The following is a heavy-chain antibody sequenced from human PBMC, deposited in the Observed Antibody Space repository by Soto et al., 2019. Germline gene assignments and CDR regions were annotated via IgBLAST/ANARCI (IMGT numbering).Heavy chain of an antibody. V-gene: IGHV3-21*01. CDR2: ISSSSSYI. D-gene: IGHD1-1*01. CDR3: AGIHRRNSGSFWYFDL. CDR1: GFTFSSYS. J-gene: IGHJ2*01. Sequence: EVQLVESGGGLVKPGGSLRLSCAASGFTFSSYSMNWVRQAPGKGLEWVSSISSSSSYIYYADSVKGRFTISRDNAKNSLYLQMNSLRAEDTAVYYCAGIHRRNSGSFWYFDLWGRGTLVTVSS.